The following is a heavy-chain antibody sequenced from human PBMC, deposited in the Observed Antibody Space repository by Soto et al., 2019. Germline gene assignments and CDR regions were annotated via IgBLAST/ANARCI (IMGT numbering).Heavy chain of an antibody. CDR2: IYYSGST. CDR3: ATLSTYYYDSSGYSDYYYGMDV. D-gene: IGHD3-22*01. Sequence: SETLSLTCAVSGGSISSGGYYWSWIRQHPGKGLEWIGYIYYSGSTYYNPSLKSRVTISVDTSKNQFSLKLSSVTAADTAVYYCATLSTYYYDSSGYSDYYYGMDVWGQGPRSPSP. V-gene: IGHV4-31*11. CDR1: GGSISSGGYY. J-gene: IGHJ6*02.